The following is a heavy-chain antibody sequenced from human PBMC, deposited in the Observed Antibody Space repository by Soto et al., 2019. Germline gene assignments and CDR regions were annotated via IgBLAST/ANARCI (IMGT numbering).Heavy chain of an antibody. CDR3: ARTTIAGIRGYFDY. CDR1: GYSFSTSW. CDR2: IYPGDSDT. D-gene: IGHD2-21*01. J-gene: IGHJ4*02. Sequence: PGESLKLSCQGSGYSFSTSWIGWVRQMPGKGLEWMGIIYPGDSDTRYSPSFQGQVTISADKSISTAFLQWSSLKASDTATYYCARTTIAGIRGYFDYWGQGTLVTVSS. V-gene: IGHV5-51*01.